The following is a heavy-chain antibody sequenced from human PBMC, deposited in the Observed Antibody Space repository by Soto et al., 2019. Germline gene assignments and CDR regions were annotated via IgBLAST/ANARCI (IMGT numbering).Heavy chain of an antibody. J-gene: IGHJ4*02. D-gene: IGHD4-4*01. V-gene: IGHV2-5*02. CDR3: THSRVMTTVSYCHS. CDR1: GFSLTTRAVG. Sequence: QITLKESGPTLVKPTQTLTLTCTFSGFSLTTRAVGVGWIRQPPGKALEGLALIYWEADKRYNPSLKSRLTITEDTSKNQVVLTMTNMDPVDTATYHCTHSRVMTTVSYCHSWGPGILVTVSS. CDR2: IYWEADK.